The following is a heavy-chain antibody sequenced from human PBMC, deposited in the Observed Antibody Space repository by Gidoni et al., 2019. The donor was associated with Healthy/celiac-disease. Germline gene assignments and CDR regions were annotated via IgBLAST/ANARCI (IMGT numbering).Heavy chain of an antibody. V-gene: IGHV3-30-3*01. CDR2: ISYDGSNK. Sequence: QVQLVESGGGVVQPGRSLRLSCAASGFTFSSYAMHWVRQAPGKGLEWVAVISYDGSNKYYADSVKGRFTISRDNSKNTLYLQMNSLRAEDTAVYYCARDAVTAELYYFDYWGQGTLVTVSS. J-gene: IGHJ4*02. CDR1: GFTFSSYA. D-gene: IGHD1-26*01. CDR3: ARDAVTAELYYFDY.